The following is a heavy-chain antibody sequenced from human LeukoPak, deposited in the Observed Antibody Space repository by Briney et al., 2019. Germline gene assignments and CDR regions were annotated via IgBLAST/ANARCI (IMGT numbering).Heavy chain of an antibody. CDR1: GGSFSGYY. Sequence: SETLSLTCAVYGGSFSGYYWSWIRQPPGKGLEWIGEINHSGSTNYNPSLKSLVTISVDTSKNQFSLKLRSVTAADTAVYYCARHGDRRATVTTGFDYWGQGTLVTVSS. CDR2: INHSGST. J-gene: IGHJ4*02. V-gene: IGHV4-34*01. CDR3: ARHGDRRATVTTGFDY. D-gene: IGHD4-17*01.